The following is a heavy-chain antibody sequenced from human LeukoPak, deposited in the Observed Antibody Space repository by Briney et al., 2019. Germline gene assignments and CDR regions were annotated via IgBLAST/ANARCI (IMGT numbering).Heavy chain of an antibody. CDR3: ARESQVVPAAIYYYYYMDV. Sequence: SETLSLTCTVSGGSISSGGYYWSWIRQHPGEGLEWIGYIYYSGSTYYNPSLKSRVTISVDTSKNQFSLKLSSVTAADTAVYYCARESQVVPAAIYYYYYMDVWGKGTTVTVSS. J-gene: IGHJ6*03. V-gene: IGHV4-31*03. CDR1: GGSISSGGYY. D-gene: IGHD2-2*01. CDR2: IYYSGST.